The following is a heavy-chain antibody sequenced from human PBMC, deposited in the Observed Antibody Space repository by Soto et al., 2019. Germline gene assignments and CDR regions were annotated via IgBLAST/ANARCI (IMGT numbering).Heavy chain of an antibody. CDR3: ARHSGVYCSSTSCLRTNWFDP. Sequence: GESLKISCKGSGYSFTSYWIGWVRQMPGKGLEWMGIIYPGDSDTRYSPSFQGQVTISADKSISTAYLQWSSLKASDTAMYYCARHSGVYCSSTSCLRTNWFDPWGQGTLVTVSS. CDR2: IYPGDSDT. V-gene: IGHV5-51*01. CDR1: GYSFTSYW. J-gene: IGHJ5*02. D-gene: IGHD2-2*01.